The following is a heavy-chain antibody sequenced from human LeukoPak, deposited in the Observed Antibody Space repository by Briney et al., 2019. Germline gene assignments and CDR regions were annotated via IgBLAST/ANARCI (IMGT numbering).Heavy chain of an antibody. D-gene: IGHD4-17*01. CDR1: GFTFSSYS. J-gene: IGHJ4*02. CDR3: ARGYYGDPSQVYYFDY. V-gene: IGHV3-21*01. CDR2: ISSSSSYI. Sequence: WGSLRLSCAASGFTFSSYSMNWVRQAPGKGLECVSSISSSSSYIYYADSVKGRFTISRDNAKNSLYLQMNSLRAEDTAVYYCARGYYGDPSQVYYFDYWGQGTLVTVSS.